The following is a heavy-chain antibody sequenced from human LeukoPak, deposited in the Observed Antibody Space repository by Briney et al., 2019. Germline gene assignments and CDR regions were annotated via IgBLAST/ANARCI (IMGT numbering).Heavy chain of an antibody. CDR1: GFTFRSYG. V-gene: IGHV3-21*01. CDR2: ISTSSSSI. Sequence: GGSLRLSCAASGFTFRSYGMNWVRQAPGKGLEWVSSISTSSSSIYYADSVKGRFTVSRDNAKNSLYLQMNSLRAEDTAVYYCARDRLYGSGTYYFDHWGQGTLVTVSS. J-gene: IGHJ4*02. CDR3: ARDRLYGSGTYYFDH. D-gene: IGHD3-10*01.